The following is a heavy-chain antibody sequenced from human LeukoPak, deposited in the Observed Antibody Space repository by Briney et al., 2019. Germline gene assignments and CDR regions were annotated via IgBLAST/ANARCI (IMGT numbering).Heavy chain of an antibody. V-gene: IGHV3-21*01. Sequence: GGSLRLSCAASEFTFSSYNMNWVRQAPGKGLEWVSCISGSGKYIYYADSVKGRFTISRDNAKNSLYLQMNSLRAEDTAVYYCAREPFWSGYYSNLHFDYWGQGTLVTVTS. CDR3: AREPFWSGYYSNLHFDY. CDR1: EFTFSSYN. J-gene: IGHJ4*02. D-gene: IGHD3-3*01. CDR2: ISGSGKYI.